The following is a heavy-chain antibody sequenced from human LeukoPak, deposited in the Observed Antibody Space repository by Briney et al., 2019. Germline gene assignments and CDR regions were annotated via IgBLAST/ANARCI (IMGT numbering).Heavy chain of an antibody. V-gene: IGHV1-2*02. CDR1: GYTFTDYY. J-gene: IGHJ4*02. D-gene: IGHD3-10*01. CDR2: INPNTGGT. CDR3: AREYGSGSYTGIDY. Sequence: ASVKVSCKASGYTFTDYYMHWVRQAPGQGLEWIGWINPNTGGTNYPQKFEGRVTMTRDTSISTAYMELTRLRSDDTAVYYCAREYGSGSYTGIDYWGQGTLVTVSS.